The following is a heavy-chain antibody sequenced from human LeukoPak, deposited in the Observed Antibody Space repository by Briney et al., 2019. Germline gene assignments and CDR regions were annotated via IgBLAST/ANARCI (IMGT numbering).Heavy chain of an antibody. CDR3: ASSLAAAGYYFDY. CDR1: GFTFSSYA. D-gene: IGHD6-13*01. V-gene: IGHV3-21*01. Sequence: GGSLRLSCAASGFTFSSYAMNWVRQAPGKGLEWVSSISSSSSYIYYADSVKGRFTISRDNAKNSLYLQMNSLRAEDTAVYYCASSLAAAGYYFDYWGQGTLVTVSS. CDR2: ISSSSSYI. J-gene: IGHJ4*02.